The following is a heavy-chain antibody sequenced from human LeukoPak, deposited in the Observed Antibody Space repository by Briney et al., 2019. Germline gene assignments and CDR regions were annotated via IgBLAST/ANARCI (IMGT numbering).Heavy chain of an antibody. CDR1: GDSVSSNSAA. D-gene: IGHD3-16*01. J-gene: IGHJ4*02. V-gene: IGHV6-1*01. CDR3: ARAARSRGPYYFDY. Sequence: SQTLSLTCAISGDSVSSNSAAWNWIRQSPSRGLEWLGRTYYRSKWYNDYAVSVKSRITINPDTSKNQFSLRQSSMTAADTAVYYCARAARSRGPYYFDYWGQGTLVTVSS. CDR2: TYYRSKWYN.